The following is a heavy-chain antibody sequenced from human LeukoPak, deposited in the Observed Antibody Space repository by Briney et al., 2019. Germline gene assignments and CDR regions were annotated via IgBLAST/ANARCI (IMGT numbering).Heavy chain of an antibody. V-gene: IGHV4-59*01. CDR3: ARGLDSSSWYY. CDR1: GGSISSYY. J-gene: IGHJ4*02. D-gene: IGHD6-13*01. Sequence: PSETLSLTCTVSGGSISSYYWSWIRQPPGKGLEWIGYIYYSGSTNYNPSLKSRVTISVDTSKNQFSLKLSSVTAADTAVYYCARGLDSSSWYYWGQGTLVTVSS. CDR2: IYYSGST.